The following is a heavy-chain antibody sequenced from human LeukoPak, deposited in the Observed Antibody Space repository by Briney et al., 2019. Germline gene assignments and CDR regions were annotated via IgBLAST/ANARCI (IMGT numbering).Heavy chain of an antibody. CDR2: IYLGDSDT. V-gene: IGHV5-51*01. J-gene: IGHJ6*02. CDR1: RYSFTSSW. CDR3: VYCSGGSSSYGMDV. Sequence: GGSLKISCKGARYSFTSSWIAWVRQMPGKGLEWMGIIYLGDSDTRYSPSFQGQVTISADKSISTAYLQWSSLKASDTAIYFCVYCSGGSSSYGMDVWGQGTTVTVSS. D-gene: IGHD2-15*01.